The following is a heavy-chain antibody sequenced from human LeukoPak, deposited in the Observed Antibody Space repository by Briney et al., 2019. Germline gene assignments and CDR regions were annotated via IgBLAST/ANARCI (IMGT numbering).Heavy chain of an antibody. Sequence: GGSLRLSCAASGFTFTNVWMHWVRQVPGKGLVWVSRINSDASTINYADSVKGRFTISRDNAKNTLYLQMNNLRAEDTAVYYCAREDCTIGAVCSSLLDHWGRGTLVTVSS. V-gene: IGHV3-74*01. J-gene: IGHJ4*02. CDR1: GFTFTNVW. CDR3: AREDCTIGAVCSSLLDH. D-gene: IGHD2-8*01. CDR2: INSDASTI.